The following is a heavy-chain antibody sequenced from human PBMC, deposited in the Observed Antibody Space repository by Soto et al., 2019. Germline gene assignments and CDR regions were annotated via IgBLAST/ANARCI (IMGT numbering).Heavy chain of an antibody. V-gene: IGHV1-8*01. Sequence: QVQLVQSGAEVKKPGASVKVSCKASGYTFTSYDINWVRQATGQGLEYLGWMNPNSGNTAYVQKFQARVTMTRDTSITTAYMEVRSLGSEDTAVYFCARVIMYGAYSRWFDPWGQGTLVTVAS. J-gene: IGHJ5*02. CDR1: GYTFTSYD. CDR3: ARVIMYGAYSRWFDP. D-gene: IGHD4-17*01. CDR2: MNPNSGNT.